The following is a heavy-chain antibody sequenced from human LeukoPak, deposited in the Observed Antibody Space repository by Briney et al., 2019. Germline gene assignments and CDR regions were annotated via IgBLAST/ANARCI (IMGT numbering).Heavy chain of an antibody. V-gene: IGHV3-64*01. Sequence: PGGSLRLSCAASGFTFSNYAMSWVRQTPGKGLEYLSVISGNGVSTHYATSVKGRFTISRDNSQNTLYLQMGSLRAEDMAVYYCARDTISIVLIEDWGQGTLVTVSS. CDR1: GFTFSNYA. D-gene: IGHD2-8*01. CDR3: ARDTISIVLIED. J-gene: IGHJ4*02. CDR2: ISGNGVST.